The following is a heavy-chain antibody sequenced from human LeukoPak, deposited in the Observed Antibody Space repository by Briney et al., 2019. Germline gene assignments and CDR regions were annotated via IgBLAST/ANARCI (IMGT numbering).Heavy chain of an antibody. D-gene: IGHD6-6*01. CDR3: ARDRAARRNSWFDP. Sequence: GASVKVSCKASGYTFTSYGIRWVRQAPGQGLEWMGWISAYNGNTNYAQKLQGRVTMTTDTSTSTAYMELRSLRSDDTAVYYCARDRAARRNSWFDPWGQGTLVTVSS. V-gene: IGHV1-18*01. CDR1: GYTFTSYG. J-gene: IGHJ5*02. CDR2: ISAYNGNT.